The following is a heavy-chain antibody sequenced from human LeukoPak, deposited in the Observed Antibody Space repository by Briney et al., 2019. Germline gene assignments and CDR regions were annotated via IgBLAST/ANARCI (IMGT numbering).Heavy chain of an antibody. CDR2: ISSTSSYI. CDR1: GFTFSSYS. Sequence: GGSLRLSCAASGFTFSSYSMNWVRQAPGKGLEWVSSISSTSSYIYYADSVKGRFTISRDNAKNSLYLQMNSLRAEDTAVFYCARVGSRGYYFDYWGQGTLVSVSS. CDR3: ARVGSRGYYFDY. J-gene: IGHJ4*02. V-gene: IGHV3-21*01. D-gene: IGHD1-26*01.